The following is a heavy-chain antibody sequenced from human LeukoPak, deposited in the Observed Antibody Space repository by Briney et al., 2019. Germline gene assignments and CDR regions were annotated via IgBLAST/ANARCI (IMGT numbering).Heavy chain of an antibody. Sequence: GGSLRLSCAASGFTVSSNYMSWVRQAPGKGLEWVSVIYSGGSTYYADSVKGRFTISRDNSKNTLYLQMNSLRAEDTAVYYCARGKMGATVDYWGQGTLVTVSS. D-gene: IGHD1-26*01. V-gene: IGHV3-66*01. CDR2: IYSGGST. CDR1: GFTVSSNY. CDR3: ARGKMGATVDY. J-gene: IGHJ4*02.